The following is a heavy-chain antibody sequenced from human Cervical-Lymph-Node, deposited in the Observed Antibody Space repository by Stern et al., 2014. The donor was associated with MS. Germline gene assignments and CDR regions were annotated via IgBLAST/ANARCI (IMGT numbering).Heavy chain of an antibody. J-gene: IGHJ4*02. D-gene: IGHD6-6*01. CDR1: GFTFSSYG. V-gene: IGHV3-33*01. Sequence: VQLEESGGGVVQPGRSLRLSCAASGFTFSSYGMHWVRQTPGKGLEWVAVIWYDGSNKYYADSVKGRFTISRDNSENTLYLQMNSLRAEDTAMYYCARGDSSSPLEYWGQGTLVTVSS. CDR2: IWYDGSNK. CDR3: ARGDSSSPLEY.